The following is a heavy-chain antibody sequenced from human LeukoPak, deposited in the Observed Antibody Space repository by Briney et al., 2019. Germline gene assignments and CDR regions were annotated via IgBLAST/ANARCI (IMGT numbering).Heavy chain of an antibody. Sequence: GGSLRLSCAASGFTFTSYAMHWVRQAPGKGLEWVAVISDDGNNKYYADSVKGRFTISRDNFKNTLLLQMNSLRAEDTAVYYCARSIPIIHHDYWGQGTLVPVSS. CDR3: ARSIPIIHHDY. CDR2: ISDDGNNK. CDR1: GFTFTSYA. V-gene: IGHV3-30-3*01. D-gene: IGHD2-2*02. J-gene: IGHJ4*02.